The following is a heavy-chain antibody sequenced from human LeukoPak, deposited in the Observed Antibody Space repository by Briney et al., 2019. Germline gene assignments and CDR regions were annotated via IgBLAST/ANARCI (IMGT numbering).Heavy chain of an antibody. D-gene: IGHD6-19*01. V-gene: IGHV4-39*07. CDR1: GGSISSSSYY. Sequence: SETLSLTCTVSGGSISSSSYYWGWIRQPPGKGLEWIGSIYYSGSTYYNPSLKSRVTISVDMSKNQFSLKLSSVTAADTTVYYCARENLLGYSSGWYGRLVDYWGQGTLVTVSS. CDR2: IYYSGST. J-gene: IGHJ4*02. CDR3: ARENLLGYSSGWYGRLVDY.